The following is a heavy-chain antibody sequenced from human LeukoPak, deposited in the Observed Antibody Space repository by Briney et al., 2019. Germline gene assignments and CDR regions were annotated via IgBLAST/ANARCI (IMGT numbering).Heavy chain of an antibody. CDR3: ARVSTHSGSGGSRPFFDY. CDR1: GYTFTGYY. J-gene: IGHJ4*02. Sequence: ASVKVSCKASGYTFTGYYMHWVRQAPGQGLEWMGWINPNSGGTNYAQKFQGRVTMTRDTSISTAYMELSRLRSDDTAVYYCARVSTHSGSGGSRPFFDYWGQGTLVTVSS. V-gene: IGHV1-2*02. D-gene: IGHD2-15*01. CDR2: INPNSGGT.